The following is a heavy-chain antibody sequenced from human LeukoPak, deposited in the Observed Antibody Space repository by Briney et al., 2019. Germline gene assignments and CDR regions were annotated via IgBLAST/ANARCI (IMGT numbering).Heavy chain of an antibody. CDR1: GFTFSSYA. D-gene: IGHD1-26*01. J-gene: IGHJ4*02. Sequence: GGSLRLSCAASGFTFSSYAMSWVRPAPGKGLEWVSRINSDGSSTSYADSVKGRFTISRDNAKNTLHLQMNSLRAEDTAVYYCATPRGSGSYLAFDYWGQGTLVTVSS. CDR2: INSDGSST. V-gene: IGHV3-74*01. CDR3: ATPRGSGSYLAFDY.